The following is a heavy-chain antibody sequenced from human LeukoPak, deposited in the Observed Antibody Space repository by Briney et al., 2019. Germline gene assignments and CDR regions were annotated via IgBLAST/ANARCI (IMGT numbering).Heavy chain of an antibody. CDR3: ARGPMLRGVIIRRSKSGYFDY. J-gene: IGHJ4*02. CDR1: GFIFSNYA. Sequence: GGSLRLSCAASGFIFSNYAVNWVRQAPGKGLEWVSYISSSGSTIYYTDSVRGRFTISRDNARNSLDLQMNSLRAEDTAVYYCARGPMLRGVIIRRSKSGYFDYWGQGTLVTVSS. V-gene: IGHV3-48*03. CDR2: ISSSGSTI. D-gene: IGHD3-10*01.